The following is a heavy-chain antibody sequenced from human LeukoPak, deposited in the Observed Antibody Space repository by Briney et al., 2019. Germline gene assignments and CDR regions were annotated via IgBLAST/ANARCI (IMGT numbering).Heavy chain of an antibody. D-gene: IGHD1-1*01. CDR2: INPNSGT. CDR1: GYTFTNCY. Sequence: SVKVSCKASGYTFTNCYMHWVRQAPGHGLELMGCINPNSGTNYAQKFQGRVTMTRATYMCKAYIALTWLSFDDTAMYYCARKRWMDYWGQGTLVTVSS. V-gene: IGHV1-2*02. J-gene: IGHJ4*02. CDR3: ARKRWMDY.